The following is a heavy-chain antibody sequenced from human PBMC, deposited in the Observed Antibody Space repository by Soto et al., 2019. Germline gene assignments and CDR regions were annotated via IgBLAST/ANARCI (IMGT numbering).Heavy chain of an antibody. J-gene: IGHJ5*02. D-gene: IGHD3-3*01. CDR2: IYHSGST. Sequence: SETLSLTCAVSGGSISSGGYSWSWIRQPPGKGLEWIGYIYHSGSTYYNPSLKSRVTISVDRSKNQFSLKLSSVTAADTAVYYCARVLYDFWSRNNWFDPWGQGTLVTVSS. CDR3: ARVLYDFWSRNNWFDP. CDR1: GGSISSGGYS. V-gene: IGHV4-30-2*01.